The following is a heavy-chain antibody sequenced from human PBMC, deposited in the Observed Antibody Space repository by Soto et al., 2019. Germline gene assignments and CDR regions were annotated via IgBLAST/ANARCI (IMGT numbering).Heavy chain of an antibody. J-gene: IGHJ4*02. CDR2: INPSGGST. Sequence: ASVKVSFKASGYTFTTYYLHWLRQAPGQGLEWMGFINPSGGSTSYALKFQGRVTMTTDTSTSTLYMELSSLRSEDTAVYYCARNVNSGLDYWGQGSLVTVSS. CDR1: GYTFTTYY. CDR3: ARNVNSGLDY. D-gene: IGHD1-26*01. V-gene: IGHV1-46*01.